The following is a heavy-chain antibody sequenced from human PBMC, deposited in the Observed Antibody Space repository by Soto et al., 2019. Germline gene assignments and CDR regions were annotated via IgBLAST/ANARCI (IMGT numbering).Heavy chain of an antibody. CDR1: RFTFSSYS. V-gene: IGHV3-21*01. CDR3: ASGLLYSSSSDSGWFDP. CDR2: ISSSSSYI. J-gene: IGHJ5*02. Sequence: GSLRLSCXASRFTFSSYSINWVLQTPLNWLEWVSSISSSSSYIYYADSVKGRFTISRDNAKNSLYLQMNSLRAEDTAVYYCASGLLYSSSSDSGWFDPWGQGTLVTVSS. D-gene: IGHD6-6*01.